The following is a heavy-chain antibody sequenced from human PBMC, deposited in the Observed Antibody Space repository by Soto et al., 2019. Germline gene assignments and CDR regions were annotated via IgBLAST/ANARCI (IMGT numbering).Heavy chain of an antibody. CDR3: AQSKVGATSNYFDY. CDR2: ISGSGGIT. V-gene: IGHV3-23*01. CDR1: GFTFSSYA. Sequence: EVQLLESGGGLVQPGGSLRLSCAASGFTFSSYAMSWVRQAPGKGLEWVSGISGSGGITYYADSVKGRFTISRDNXXNTLYLQRNSLRAEDTAVYYCAQSKVGATSNYFDYWGQGTLVTVSP. D-gene: IGHD1-26*01. J-gene: IGHJ4*02.